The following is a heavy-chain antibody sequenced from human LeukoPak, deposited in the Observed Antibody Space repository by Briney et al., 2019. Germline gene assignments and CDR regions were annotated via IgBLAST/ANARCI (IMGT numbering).Heavy chain of an antibody. CDR3: ARQYQLQDNWFDP. V-gene: IGHV4-30-2*01. D-gene: IGHD2-2*01. CDR1: GGSISSGGYY. CDR2: IYHSGST. Sequence: PSETLSLTRTVSGGSISSGGYYWSWIRQHPGKGLEWIGYIYHSGSTYYNPSLKSRVTISVDRSKNQFSLKLSSVTAADTAVYYCARQYQLQDNWFDPWGQGTLVTVSS. J-gene: IGHJ5*02.